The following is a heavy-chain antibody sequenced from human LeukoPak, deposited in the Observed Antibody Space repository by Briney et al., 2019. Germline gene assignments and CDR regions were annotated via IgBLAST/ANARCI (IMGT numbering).Heavy chain of an antibody. D-gene: IGHD1-14*01. J-gene: IGHJ4*02. CDR3: ARDSYRALEY. Sequence: GGSLRLSCAASGFTFSRHWMNWVRQTPGKGLEWVAHMNQDGTESYYADSVKGRFTISRDNAKTSLYLQMNGLRADDTAVYYCARDSYRALEYWGQGALVTVSS. CDR1: GFTFSRHW. V-gene: IGHV3-7*01. CDR2: MNQDGTES.